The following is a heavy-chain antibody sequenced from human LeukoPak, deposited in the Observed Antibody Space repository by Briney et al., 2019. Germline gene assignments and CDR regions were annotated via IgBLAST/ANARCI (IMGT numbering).Heavy chain of an antibody. CDR3: ARGLYGSGSYYLDAFDI. J-gene: IGHJ3*02. Sequence: GGSLRLSCAASGFTFDDYGMTWVRHVPGKGLEWVSGIIWNGGATGYADSVQGRFTISRDNAKNSLFLQMNSLRAEDTALYYCARGLYGSGSYYLDAFDIWGQGTMVTVSS. CDR1: GFTFDDYG. V-gene: IGHV3-20*04. CDR2: IIWNGGAT. D-gene: IGHD3-10*01.